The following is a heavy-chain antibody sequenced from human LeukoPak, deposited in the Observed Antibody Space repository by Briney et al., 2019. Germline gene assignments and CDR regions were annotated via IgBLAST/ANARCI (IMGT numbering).Heavy chain of an antibody. J-gene: IGHJ4*02. D-gene: IGHD3-22*01. CDR1: GGTFSSYA. V-gene: IGHV1-69*13. CDR3: ASGYYYDSSGYYYFDY. CDR2: IIPIFGTA. Sequence: SVKVSCKASGGTFSSYAISWVRQAPGQGLEWMGGIIPIFGTANYAQKFQGRVTITADESTSTAYMELSSLRSEDTAVYYCASGYYYDSSGYYYFDYWGQGTLVTVSS.